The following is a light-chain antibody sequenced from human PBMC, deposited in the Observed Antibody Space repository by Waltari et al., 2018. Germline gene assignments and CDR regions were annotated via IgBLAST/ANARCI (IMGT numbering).Light chain of an antibody. CDR2: DAS. J-gene: IGKJ5*01. CDR3: QQRYIWPPIT. Sequence: EIVLTQSPATLSLSPGERATLSCRASQSVIRYLAWYQQKPGQAPRLLIYDASNRATGIPARFSGSGSGTDVTLSISGLEPEDSAVYYCQQRYIWPPITFGQGTRLEIQ. CDR1: QSVIRY. V-gene: IGKV3-11*01.